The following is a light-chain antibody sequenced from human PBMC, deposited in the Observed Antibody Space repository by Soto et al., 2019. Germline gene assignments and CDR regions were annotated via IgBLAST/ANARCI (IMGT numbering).Light chain of an antibody. CDR1: HDISKY. CDR2: DAS. J-gene: IGKJ5*01. V-gene: IGKV1-33*01. Sequence: DIQMTQSPSSLSASVGDRVTITCQASHDISKYVIWYQQKPGRAPKLLIFDASVLEVGVPSRFSGSGWGTHVTFTISSLQPEDIATYYCQQYDNLPITFGQGTRLDMK. CDR3: QQYDNLPIT.